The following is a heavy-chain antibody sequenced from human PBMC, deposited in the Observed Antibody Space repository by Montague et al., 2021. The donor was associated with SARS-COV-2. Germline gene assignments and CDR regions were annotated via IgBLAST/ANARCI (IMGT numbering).Heavy chain of an antibody. CDR3: AREGLLPVAGELPEYYFDY. CDR1: GGSISSYY. V-gene: IGHV4-59*12. D-gene: IGHD6-19*01. J-gene: IGHJ4*02. Sequence: SETLSLTCTVSGGSISSYYWSWIRQPPGKGLEWIGYIYYSGSTNYNPSLKSRVTISVDTSKNQFSLKLSSVTAADTAVYYCAREGLLPVAGELPEYYFDYWGQGTLVTVPS. CDR2: IYYSGST.